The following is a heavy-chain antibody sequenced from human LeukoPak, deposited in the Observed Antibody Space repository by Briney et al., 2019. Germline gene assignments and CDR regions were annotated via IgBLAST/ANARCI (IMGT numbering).Heavy chain of an antibody. Sequence: GGSLRLSCAASGFTFSSYDMHWVRQATGKGLEWVSAIGTAGDTYYPGSVKGRFTISGENAKNSLYLQMNSLRAGDTALYFRPKAAYDILTGQPIFDYWGQGTLVTVSS. V-gene: IGHV3-13*01. CDR3: PKAAYDILTGQPIFDY. CDR1: GFTFSSYD. CDR2: IGTAGDT. J-gene: IGHJ4*02. D-gene: IGHD3-9*01.